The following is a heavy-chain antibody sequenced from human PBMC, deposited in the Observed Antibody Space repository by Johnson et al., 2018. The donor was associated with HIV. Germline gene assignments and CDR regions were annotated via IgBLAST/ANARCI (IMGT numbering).Heavy chain of an antibody. D-gene: IGHD4-17*01. CDR1: GFTVSSNY. V-gene: IGHV3-66*01. Sequence: MQLVESGGGLVQSGGSLRLSCGASGFTVSSNYMNWVRQAPGKGLEWVSVIYSGATTYYADSVKGRFTISRDNAKKSLYLQMNSLRVEDTAVYYCARDSTPWGGDYVGYGFDIWGQGTMVIVSS. J-gene: IGHJ3*02. CDR3: ARDSTPWGGDYVGYGFDI. CDR2: IYSGATT.